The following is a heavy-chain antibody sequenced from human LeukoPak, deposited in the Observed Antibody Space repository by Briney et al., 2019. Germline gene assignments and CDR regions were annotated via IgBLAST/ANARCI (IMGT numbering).Heavy chain of an antibody. CDR2: IYHSGST. J-gene: IGHJ6*02. Sequence: SETLSLTCAVSGGSISSGGYSGRWIRQPPGKGLEWIGYIYHSGSTYYNPSLKSRVTISVDRSKNQFSLKLSSVTAADTAVYYCARLGGDYVGSYYGMDVWGQGTTVTVSS. CDR3: ARLGGDYVGSYYGMDV. D-gene: IGHD4-17*01. V-gene: IGHV4-30-2*01. CDR1: GGSISSGGYS.